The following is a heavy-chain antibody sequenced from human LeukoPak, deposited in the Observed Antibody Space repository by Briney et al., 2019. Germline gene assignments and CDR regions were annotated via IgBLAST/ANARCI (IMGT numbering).Heavy chain of an antibody. V-gene: IGHV4-59*12. Sequence: KPSDTLSLTCGVSGGSISPYYWTWIRQPPGKGLEWIGHSYYTGSTSYNPSLKSRITMSVDTSKNQFSLKLSSVTAADTAVYYCARCLNTYYYDNSGYSPEHYYMDVWGKGTTVIVSS. CDR2: SYYTGST. CDR3: ARCLNTYYYDNSGYSPEHYYMDV. D-gene: IGHD3-22*01. CDR1: GGSISPYY. J-gene: IGHJ6*03.